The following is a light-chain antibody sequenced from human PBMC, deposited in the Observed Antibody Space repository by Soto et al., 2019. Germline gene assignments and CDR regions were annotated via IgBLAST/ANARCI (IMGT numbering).Light chain of an antibody. CDR2: GVS. V-gene: IGKV3-15*01. Sequence: ERIMTQSPAALSVSPGASATLSCRSSQSISSNYSSYQQQPRQDPRLLIYGVSTRATGIPARFSGSGSETKVTLTISSLQSEDFAVYYCQQYNNWPPLTFGGGTKVDIK. J-gene: IGKJ4*01. CDR3: QQYNNWPPLT. CDR1: QSISSN.